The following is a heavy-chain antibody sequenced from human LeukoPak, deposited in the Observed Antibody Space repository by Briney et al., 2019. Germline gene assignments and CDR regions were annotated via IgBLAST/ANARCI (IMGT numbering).Heavy chain of an antibody. D-gene: IGHD2/OR15-2a*01. V-gene: IGHV4-4*02. J-gene: IGHJ4*02. CDR1: GGSVSNNYW. Sequence: RTSETLSLTCAVSGGSVSNNYWWSWVRQPPGKGLEWIGEIYHSGTTNYNPSLKSRVTISLDKSKNQLSLTVTSVTAADTAVYYCARHIGILGLRGFDYWGQGTRVTVSS. CDR2: IYHSGTT. CDR3: ARHIGILGLRGFDY.